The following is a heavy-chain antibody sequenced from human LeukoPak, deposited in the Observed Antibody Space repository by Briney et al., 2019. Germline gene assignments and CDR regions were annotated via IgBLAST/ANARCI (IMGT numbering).Heavy chain of an antibody. J-gene: IGHJ6*03. D-gene: IGHD6-13*01. CDR3: ARRIAAAGTFYYYYMDV. Sequence: SETLSLTCAVYGGSFSSYYWSWIRQPPGKGLEWIGYIYYSGSTNYNPSLKSRVTISVDTSKNQFSLKLSSVTAADTAVYYCARRIAAAGTFYYYYMDVWGKGTTVTVSS. CDR2: IYYSGST. CDR1: GGSFSSYY. V-gene: IGHV4-59*01.